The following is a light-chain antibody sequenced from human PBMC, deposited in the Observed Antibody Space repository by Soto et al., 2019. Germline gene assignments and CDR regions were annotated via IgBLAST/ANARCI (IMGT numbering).Light chain of an antibody. V-gene: IGKV4-1*01. CDR3: QQYYSTPLT. CDR2: WAS. CDR1: QSVLYSSNNKNY. J-gene: IGKJ3*01. Sequence: DIVMTQSPDSLAVSLGERATINCKSSQSVLYSSNNKNYLAWYQQKPGQPPKLLIYWASTRESGVPGRFSARGSGTDFTLTISCLQAEDVAVYYCQQYYSTPLTFGPGTKVEI.